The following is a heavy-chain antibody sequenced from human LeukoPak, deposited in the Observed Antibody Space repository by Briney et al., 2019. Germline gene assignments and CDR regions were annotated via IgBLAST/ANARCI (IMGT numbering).Heavy chain of an antibody. CDR3: ARAMYSSGSPGDY. D-gene: IGHD6-19*01. J-gene: IGHJ4*02. Sequence: SVKVSCKASGGTFSSYTISWVRQAPGQGLEWMGGIIPIFGTANYAQKFQGRVTITADESTSTAYMELSSLRSEDTAVYYCARAMYSSGSPGDYWGQGTLVTVSS. CDR2: IIPIFGTA. V-gene: IGHV1-69*13. CDR1: GGTFSSYT.